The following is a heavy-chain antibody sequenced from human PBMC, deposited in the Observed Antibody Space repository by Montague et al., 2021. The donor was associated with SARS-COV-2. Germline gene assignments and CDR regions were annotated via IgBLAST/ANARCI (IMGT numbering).Heavy chain of an antibody. CDR1: GFSLNTSGMC. D-gene: IGHD6-19*01. V-gene: IGHV2-70*11. CDR3: ARTRSGYSHGWYGRSSCYIDV. CDR2: IDWDDNK. Sequence: PALVKPTQTLTLTCTFSGFSLNTSGMCVSWIRQPPGKALEWLARIDWDDNKYYSTSLKTRLTISKDTSKNQVVLTMTNMDPVDTGTYYCARTRSGYSHGWYGRSSCYIDVWGRGTPVIVSS. J-gene: IGHJ6*03.